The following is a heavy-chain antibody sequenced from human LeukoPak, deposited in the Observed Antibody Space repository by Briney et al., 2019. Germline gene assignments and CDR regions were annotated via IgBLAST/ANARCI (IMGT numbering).Heavy chain of an antibody. D-gene: IGHD3-22*01. Sequence: SVKVSCKDSGGTFSSYAISWVRQAPEQGLECMGGILPIFGTANYTQKYQSRDSTTTDESTSTAYMELSSLRSEYTAVYYCARFSTLYYYDISGDGAFDIWGEGTMVTVSS. V-gene: IGHV1-69*05. CDR1: GGTFSSYA. CDR2: ILPIFGTA. CDR3: ARFSTLYYYDISGDGAFDI. J-gene: IGHJ3*02.